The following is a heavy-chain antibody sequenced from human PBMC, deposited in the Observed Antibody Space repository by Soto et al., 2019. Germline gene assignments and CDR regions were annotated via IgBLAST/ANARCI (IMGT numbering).Heavy chain of an antibody. D-gene: IGHD4-17*01. CDR1: GFTFSSYD. CDR2: IGTAGDT. CDR3: ARASTTVTATFDL. Sequence: EVQLVESGGGLVQPGGSLRLSCAASGFTFSSYDMHWVRQATGKGLEWVSAIGTAGDTYYPGSVKGRFTISRENAKNSLYLQMNSLRAGDTAVYYCARASTTVTATFDLWGRGTLVTVSS. J-gene: IGHJ2*01. V-gene: IGHV3-13*04.